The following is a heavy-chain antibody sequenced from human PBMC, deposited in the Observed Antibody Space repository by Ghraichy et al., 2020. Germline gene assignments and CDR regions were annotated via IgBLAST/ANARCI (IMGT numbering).Heavy chain of an antibody. Sequence: SVKVSCKASGGTFSSYAISWVRQAPGQGLEWMGGIIPIFGTANYAQKFQGRVTITADESTSTAYMELSSLRSEDTAVYYCARVHYSSSWSPYYYYMDVWGKGTTVTVSS. CDR2: IIPIFGTA. D-gene: IGHD6-13*01. CDR3: ARVHYSSSWSPYYYYMDV. J-gene: IGHJ6*03. V-gene: IGHV1-69*13. CDR1: GGTFSSYA.